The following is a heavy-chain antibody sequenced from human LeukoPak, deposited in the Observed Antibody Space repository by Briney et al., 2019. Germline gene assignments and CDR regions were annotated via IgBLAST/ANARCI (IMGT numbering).Heavy chain of an antibody. J-gene: IGHJ5*02. CDR1: GGSISSGSYY. CDR3: ARGDYSSGWEAFDP. D-gene: IGHD6-19*01. CDR2: IYTSGST. Sequence: TSETLSLTCTVSGGSISSGSYYWSWIRQPAGKGLEWIGRIYTSGSTNYNPSLKSRVTISVDTSKNQFSLKLSSVTAADTAVYYCARGDYSSGWEAFDPWGQGTLVTVSS. V-gene: IGHV4-61*02.